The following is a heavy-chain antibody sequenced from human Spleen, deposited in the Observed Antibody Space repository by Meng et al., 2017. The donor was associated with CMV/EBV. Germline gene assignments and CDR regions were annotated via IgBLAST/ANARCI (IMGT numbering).Heavy chain of an antibody. CDR1: GFTFRNYE. CDR3: ARALSWGSIDY. V-gene: IGHV3-30*02. D-gene: IGHD2-8*02. Sequence: GESLKISCAASGFTFRNYEMNWVRQAPGKGLEWVAFIRFDGSKKYFADSVKGRFTMSRDNSQNTLYLQMNSLRVEDTAVYYCARALSWGSIDYWGQGALVTVSS. CDR2: IRFDGSKK. J-gene: IGHJ4*02.